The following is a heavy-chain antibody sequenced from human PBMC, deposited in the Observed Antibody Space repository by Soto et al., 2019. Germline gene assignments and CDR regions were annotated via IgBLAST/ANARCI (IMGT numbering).Heavy chain of an antibody. Sequence: GSLRLSCTASGFTFSSYAMSWVRQAPGKGLEWVSLITGGGDNTYYADSVKGRFTISRDNSKNTLYLQMNSLRVEDTALYYCAKGGCSSASCYIPYYYYYGMDVWGQGTTVTVSS. D-gene: IGHD2-2*02. J-gene: IGHJ6*02. CDR3: AKGGCSSASCYIPYYYYYGMDV. V-gene: IGHV3-23*01. CDR2: ITGGGDNT. CDR1: GFTFSSYA.